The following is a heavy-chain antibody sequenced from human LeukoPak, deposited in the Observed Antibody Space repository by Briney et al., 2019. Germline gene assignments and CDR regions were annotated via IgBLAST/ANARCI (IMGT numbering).Heavy chain of an antibody. J-gene: IGHJ4*02. D-gene: IGHD6-13*01. CDR1: GFTFSSYG. Sequence: PGGSLRLSCAASGFTFSSYGMHWVRPAPGKRLEWVAVIWYDGSNKYYADSVKGRFTISRDNSKNTLYLQMNSLRAEDTAVYYCARDWTPYSSSWPIYWGQGTPVTVSS. V-gene: IGHV3-33*01. CDR3: ARDWTPYSSSWPIY. CDR2: IWYDGSNK.